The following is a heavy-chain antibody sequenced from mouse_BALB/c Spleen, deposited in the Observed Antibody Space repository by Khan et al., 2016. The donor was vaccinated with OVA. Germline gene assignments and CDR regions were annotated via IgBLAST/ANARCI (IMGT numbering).Heavy chain of an antibody. D-gene: IGHD1-1*01. J-gene: IGHJ3*01. V-gene: IGHV1-7*01. CDR2: INPSTGYT. Sequence: QVRLQQSGAELVKPGASVKMSCKASGYTFTSYWMHWVKQRPGQGLEWIGYINPSTGYTEYNQRFKDKATLTADKSSSTAYMQLSSLTSEESAVYYCANHGSSSAWLTYWGQGTLVTVTA. CDR3: ANHGSSSAWLTY. CDR1: GYTFTSYW.